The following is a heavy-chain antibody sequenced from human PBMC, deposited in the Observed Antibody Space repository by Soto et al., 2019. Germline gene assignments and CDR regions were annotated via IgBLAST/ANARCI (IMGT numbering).Heavy chain of an antibody. V-gene: IGHV4-34*01. J-gene: IGHJ4*02. Sequence: PSETLSLTCAVYGGSFSGYYWSWIRQPPGKGLEWIGEINHSGSTNYNPSLKSRVTISVDTSKNQFSLKLSSVTAADTAVYYCARSGLVPRAPFDYWGQGTLVTVSS. CDR1: GGSFSGYY. CDR3: ARSGLVPRAPFDY. CDR2: INHSGST. D-gene: IGHD2-2*01.